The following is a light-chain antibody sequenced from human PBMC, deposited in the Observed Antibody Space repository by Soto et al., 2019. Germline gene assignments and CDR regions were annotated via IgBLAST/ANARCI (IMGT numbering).Light chain of an antibody. CDR1: SGHSSYA. CDR2: LNSDGSH. CDR3: QNWGTGIQV. Sequence: QPVLTQSPSASASLGASVKLTCTLSSGHSSYAIAWHQQQPEKGPRYLMKLNSDGSHTKGDGIPDRFSGSSSGAERYLTISRLQSEDEADYYCQNWGTGIQVFGTGTKLTVL. J-gene: IGLJ1*01. V-gene: IGLV4-69*01.